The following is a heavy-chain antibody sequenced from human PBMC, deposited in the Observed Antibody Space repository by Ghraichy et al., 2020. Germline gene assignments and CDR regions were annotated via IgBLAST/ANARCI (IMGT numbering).Heavy chain of an antibody. V-gene: IGHV4-4*07. CDR2: IYTSGST. CDR3: ARGVQNSGSYYIGAFDI. J-gene: IGHJ3*02. D-gene: IGHD1-26*01. Sequence: SETLSLTCTVSGGSISSYYWSWIRQPAGKGLEWIGRIYTSGSTNYNPSLKSRVTMSVDTSKNQFSLKLSSVTAADTAVYYCARGVQNSGSYYIGAFDIWGQGTMVTVSS. CDR1: GGSISSYY.